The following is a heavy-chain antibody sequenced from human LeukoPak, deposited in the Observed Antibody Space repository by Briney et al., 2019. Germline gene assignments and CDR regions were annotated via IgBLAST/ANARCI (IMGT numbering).Heavy chain of an antibody. CDR3: SRGGVFHGFDI. CDR1: GFTFSSYW. V-gene: IGHV3-74*01. D-gene: IGHD2-21*01. CDR2: IDSDGGGT. Sequence: GGSLRLSCAASGFTFSSYWMHWVRQAPGKGLVWVSRIDSDGGGTIYADSVKGRFTISRDNAKNALYLQMDSLRAEDTAAYYCSRGGVFHGFDIWGQGTMVTVSS. J-gene: IGHJ3*02.